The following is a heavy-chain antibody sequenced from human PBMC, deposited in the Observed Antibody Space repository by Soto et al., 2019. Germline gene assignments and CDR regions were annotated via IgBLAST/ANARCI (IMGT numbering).Heavy chain of an antibody. V-gene: IGHV4-59*08. CDR2: IYYSGST. CDR1: GGSISSYY. Sequence: QVQLQESGPGLVKPSETLSLTCTVSGGSISSYYWSWIRQPPGKGLEWIGYIYYSGSTNYNPSLTSRVTISVDTSKNQFSLKLSSVTAADTAVYYCARAAWFGGYFDYWGQGTLVTVSS. D-gene: IGHD3-10*01. CDR3: ARAAWFGGYFDY. J-gene: IGHJ4*02.